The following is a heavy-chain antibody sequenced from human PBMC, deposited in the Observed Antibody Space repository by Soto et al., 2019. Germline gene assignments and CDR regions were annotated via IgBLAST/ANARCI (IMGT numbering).Heavy chain of an antibody. J-gene: IGHJ3*02. Sequence: QPGGSLRLSCAASGFTFSSYAMHWVRQAPGKGLEWVAVISYDGSNKYYADSVKGRFTISRDNSKNTLYLQMNSLRAEDTAVYYCARGSVQWLVRANTDDASDIWGQGTLVTLSS. CDR3: ARGSVQWLVRANTDDASDI. V-gene: IGHV3-30-3*01. CDR2: ISYDGSNK. CDR1: GFTFSSYA. D-gene: IGHD6-19*01.